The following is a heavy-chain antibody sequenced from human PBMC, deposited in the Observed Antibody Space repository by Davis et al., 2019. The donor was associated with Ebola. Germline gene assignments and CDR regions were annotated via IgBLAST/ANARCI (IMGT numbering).Heavy chain of an antibody. D-gene: IGHD1-26*01. Sequence: GESLKISCAASGFTLSYYWMHWVRQAPGKGLEWVSTLGTSADTYYADSVKGRFTISRDNSKNTLYLQMNGLRVEDTAIYYCAKDTSNIWFDIWGQGTMVTVSS. CDR2: LGTSADT. J-gene: IGHJ3*02. CDR1: GFTLSYYW. CDR3: AKDTSNIWFDI. V-gene: IGHV3-23*01.